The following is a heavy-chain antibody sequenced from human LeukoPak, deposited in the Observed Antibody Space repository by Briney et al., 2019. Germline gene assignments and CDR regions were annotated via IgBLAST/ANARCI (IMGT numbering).Heavy chain of an antibody. V-gene: IGHV3-33*01. CDR1: GFTFSHHG. D-gene: IGHD2-2*01. CDR2: IYVVGYRK. J-gene: IGHJ2*01. CDR3: IVVLVPAAFWHFDV. Sequence: GGSLRLSCAASGFTFSHHGFHWVRQAPGRGLEWVAVIYVVGYRKYYADSVKGRFTVSRDNSVNTLYLQMDSLRVEDTALYYCIVVLVPAAFWHFDVWGRGTLVAVSS.